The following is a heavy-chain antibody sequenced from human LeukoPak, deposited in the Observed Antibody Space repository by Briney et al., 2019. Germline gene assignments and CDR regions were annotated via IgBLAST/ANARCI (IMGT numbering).Heavy chain of an antibody. V-gene: IGHV3-23*05. J-gene: IGHJ4*02. CDR2: IGSDNKP. D-gene: IGHD3-16*02. CDR3: SGGGIAVLDY. CDR1: GFTFSAYA. Sequence: GGSLRLSCEASGFTFSAYAMTWVRQAPGKGLEWVSSIGSDNKPHYSESVKGRFAISRDNSKNTVFLQMNSLRAEDTAVYYCSGGGIAVLDYWGQGTLVTVSS.